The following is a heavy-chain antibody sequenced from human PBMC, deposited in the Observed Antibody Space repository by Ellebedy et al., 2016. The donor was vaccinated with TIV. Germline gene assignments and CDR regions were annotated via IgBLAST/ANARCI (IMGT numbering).Heavy chain of an antibody. V-gene: IGHV3-30*03. J-gene: IGHJ4*02. Sequence: PGGSLRLSYAASGFTFSSYGMHWVRQAPGKGLEWVAVISYDGSNKYYADSVKGRFTISRDNSKNTLNLQMNSLRAEDTAVYYCARVGIVVVINYYFDYWGQGTLVTVSS. CDR2: ISYDGSNK. CDR1: GFTFSSYG. D-gene: IGHD3-22*01. CDR3: ARVGIVVVINYYFDY.